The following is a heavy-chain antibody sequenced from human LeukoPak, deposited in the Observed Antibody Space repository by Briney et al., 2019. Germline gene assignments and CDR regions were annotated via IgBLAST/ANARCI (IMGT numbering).Heavy chain of an antibody. CDR3: ARGERGLYCSSTSCYPVL. V-gene: IGHV3-21*01. CDR1: GFTFSSYS. Sequence: RPGGSLRLSCAASGFTFSSYSMNWVRQAPGKGLEWVSSISSSSSYIDNANSVEGRFSSARDNANKSMYLQMNSLRAEDTAAYYCARGERGLYCSSTSCYPVLGGQGTLVTVSS. CDR2: ISSSSSYI. D-gene: IGHD2-2*01. J-gene: IGHJ4*02.